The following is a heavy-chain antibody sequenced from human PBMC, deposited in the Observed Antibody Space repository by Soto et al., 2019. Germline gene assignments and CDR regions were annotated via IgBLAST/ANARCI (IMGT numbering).Heavy chain of an antibody. Sequence: SETLSLTCTVSGGSISSGGYYWTWIRQHPGKGLEWIGSIYYSGSTYYNPSLKSRLTISLDTPKNQFSLKLNSVTAADTAVYYCARRYGGTFDYWGQGTLVTVSS. D-gene: IGHD4-17*01. CDR1: GGSISSGGYY. V-gene: IGHV4-39*01. CDR2: IYYSGST. J-gene: IGHJ4*02. CDR3: ARRYGGTFDY.